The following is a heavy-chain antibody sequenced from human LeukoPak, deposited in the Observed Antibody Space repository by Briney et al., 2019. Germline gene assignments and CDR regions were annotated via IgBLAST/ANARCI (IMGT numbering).Heavy chain of an antibody. D-gene: IGHD6-19*01. CDR1: GFTASANY. CDR2: ISGSGGST. Sequence: GGSLRLSCAASGFTASANYMSWVRQAPGKGLEWVSAISGSGGSTYYADSVKGRFTISRDKSKNTLYLQMNSLRDEDTAVYYCAKGLAVAGHFDYWGQGTLVTVSS. V-gene: IGHV3-23*01. CDR3: AKGLAVAGHFDY. J-gene: IGHJ4*02.